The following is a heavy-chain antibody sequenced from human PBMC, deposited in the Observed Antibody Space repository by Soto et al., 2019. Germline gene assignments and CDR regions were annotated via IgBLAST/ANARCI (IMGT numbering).Heavy chain of an antibody. CDR2: IDTAGDT. CDR3: AKDLVVPAASYVDY. V-gene: IGHV3-13*01. CDR1: GFTFPSYD. Sequence: PVGSLRLCCAASGFTFPSYDMHWVRQATGKGLERVSAIDTAGDTYYADSVKGRFTISRDTYKNTLYLQMNSLRAEDTAVYYCAKDLVVPAASYVDYWGQGTLVTVCS. D-gene: IGHD2-2*01. J-gene: IGHJ4*02.